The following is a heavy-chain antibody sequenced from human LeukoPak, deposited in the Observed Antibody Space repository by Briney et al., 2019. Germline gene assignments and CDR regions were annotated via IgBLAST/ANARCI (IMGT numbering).Heavy chain of an antibody. CDR3: ARDPTNTSGYDAYFDY. V-gene: IGHV1-18*01. CDR1: GYAFRNYG. D-gene: IGHD5-12*01. Sequence: ASVKVSCKGSGYAFRNYGITWVRQAPGQGLEWMGWISAYNGDTHYAQNIQGRVTMTTDTSTSTAYMELRSLRSDDTAVYYCARDPTNTSGYDAYFDYWGQGTLVTVSS. CDR2: ISAYNGDT. J-gene: IGHJ4*02.